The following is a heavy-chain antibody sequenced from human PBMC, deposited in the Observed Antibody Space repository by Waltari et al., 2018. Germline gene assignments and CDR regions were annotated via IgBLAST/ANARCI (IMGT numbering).Heavy chain of an antibody. V-gene: IGHV4-38-2*01. Sequence: QVQLQESGPGLVKPSETLSLTCAVSGYSISSGYYWGWIRQPPGKGLEWIGSIYHSGSTYYNPSLKSRVTISVDTSKNQFSLKLSSVTAADTAVYYCARRNGYEYYFDYWGQGTLVTVSS. CDR2: IYHSGST. J-gene: IGHJ4*02. D-gene: IGHD5-12*01. CDR1: GYSISSGYY. CDR3: ARRNGYEYYFDY.